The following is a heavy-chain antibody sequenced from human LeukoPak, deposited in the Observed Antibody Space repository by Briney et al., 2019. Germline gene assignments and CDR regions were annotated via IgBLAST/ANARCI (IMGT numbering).Heavy chain of an antibody. CDR3: ARHLASPEGGVDY. CDR2: I. D-gene: IGHD3-16*01. V-gene: IGHV5-51*01. CDR1: GYSFTSYW. J-gene: IGHJ4*02. Sequence: AGESLKIPCKGSGYSFTSYWIGWVRQMPGKGLEWMGIIYSPSFQGQVTISADKSISTAYLQWSSLKASDTAMYYCARHLASPEGGVDYWGQGTLVTVSS.